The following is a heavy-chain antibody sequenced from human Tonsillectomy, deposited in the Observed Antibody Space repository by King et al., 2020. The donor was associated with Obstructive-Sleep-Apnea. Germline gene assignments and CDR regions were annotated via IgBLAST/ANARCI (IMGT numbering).Heavy chain of an antibody. Sequence: LQLQESGPGLVKPSETLSLTCTVSGGSISSYFWSWVRQPPGQGLEWVGYISYSGSTHYNPSLKSRVTISVDTSKHQFSLTLSSVTAADTAVYYCARSEPGWYFDLWGCGTLVTVSS. D-gene: IGHD3-10*01. CDR3: ARSEPGWYFDL. J-gene: IGHJ2*01. CDR1: GGSISSYF. V-gene: IGHV4-59*08. CDR2: ISYSGST.